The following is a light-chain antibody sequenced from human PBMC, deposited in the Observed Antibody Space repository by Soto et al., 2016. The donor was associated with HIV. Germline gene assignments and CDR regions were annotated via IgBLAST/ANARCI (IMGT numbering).Light chain of an antibody. CDR3: QVWDTNSEYNCV. V-gene: IGLV3-21*03. CDR2: DDS. CDR1: NIGSKT. Sequence: SYELTQPPSVSVAPGKTARITCGGDNIGSKTVHWYQQKPGQAPVLVVYDDSDRPSGIPERFSGSNSGDTATLTISRVEAGDEADYYCQVWDTNSEYNCVFGTGTKVTVL. J-gene: IGLJ1*01.